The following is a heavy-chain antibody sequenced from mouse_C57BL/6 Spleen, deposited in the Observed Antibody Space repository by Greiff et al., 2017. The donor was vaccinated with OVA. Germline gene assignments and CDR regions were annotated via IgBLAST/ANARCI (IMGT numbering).Heavy chain of an antibody. J-gene: IGHJ1*03. CDR1: GFSLTSYG. CDR3: AKGPYYGSSYGYFDV. CDR2: IWRGGST. Sequence: HVKLQESGPGLVQPSQSLSITCTVSGFSLTSYGVHWVRQSPGKGLEWLGVIWRGGSTDYNAAFMSRLSITKDNSKSQVFFKMNSLQADDTAIYYCAKGPYYGSSYGYFDVWGTGTTVTVSS. D-gene: IGHD1-1*01. V-gene: IGHV2-5*01.